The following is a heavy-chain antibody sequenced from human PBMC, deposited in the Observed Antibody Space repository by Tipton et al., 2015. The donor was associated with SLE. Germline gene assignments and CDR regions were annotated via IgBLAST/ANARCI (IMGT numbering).Heavy chain of an antibody. CDR3: ARRPLNFPVDS. CDR2: IHYSGST. D-gene: IGHD1-7*01. J-gene: IGHJ4*02. Sequence: LRLSCTVSSVSFSSSDYYWGWFRQPPGEGLEWIVSIHYSGSTYYNPSLQSRITISVDTSKNQFSLRLTSVTAADTAVYYCARRPLNFPVDSWGQGTLVTVSS. CDR1: SVSFSSSDYY. V-gene: IGHV4-39*01.